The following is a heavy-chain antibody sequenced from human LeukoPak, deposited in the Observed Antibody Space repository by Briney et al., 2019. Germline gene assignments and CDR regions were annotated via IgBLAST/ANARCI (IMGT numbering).Heavy chain of an antibody. CDR2: INPDNGGT. D-gene: IGHD5-24*01. CDR3: AKESRGWYLDY. J-gene: IGHJ4*02. V-gene: IGHV1-2*02. CDR1: GYTFTGYF. Sequence: GASVKVSCKASGYTFTGYFMHWVRQAPGQGPEWMGWINPDNGGTNYAQKFQGRVTMTRDTPISTAYMELSRLRSDDTALYYCAKESRGWYLDYWGQGTLVTVSS.